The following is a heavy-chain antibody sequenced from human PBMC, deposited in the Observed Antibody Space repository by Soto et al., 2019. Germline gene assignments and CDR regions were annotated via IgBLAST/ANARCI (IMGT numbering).Heavy chain of an antibody. D-gene: IGHD3-10*01. J-gene: IGHJ4*02. Sequence: SETLSLTCAVYGGSFSGYYWSWIRQPPGKGLEWIGEINHSGSTNYNPSLKSRVTISVDTSKNQFSLKLSYVTAADTAVYYCARVGSGSYYNPSLDYWGQGTLVTVSS. CDR2: INHSGST. CDR1: GGSFSGYY. CDR3: ARVGSGSYYNPSLDY. V-gene: IGHV4-34*01.